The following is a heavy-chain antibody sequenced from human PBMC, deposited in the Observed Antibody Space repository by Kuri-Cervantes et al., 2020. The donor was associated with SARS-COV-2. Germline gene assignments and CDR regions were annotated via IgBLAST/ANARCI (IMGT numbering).Heavy chain of an antibody. J-gene: IGHJ6*03. Sequence: LRLPCNAPGGSVSHGNFYWRLIRQSPGKGLEWMGDIYYTGRTDLNPCLKSRVTISVDTSKNQFSLKMRFVRPADTGVYYCARDASWNNRDYYVDVWCKGTTVTVSS. CDR3: ARDASWNNRDYYVDV. CDR1: GGSVSHGNFY. V-gene: IGHV4-61*01. CDR2: IYYTGRT. D-gene: IGHD1-14*01.